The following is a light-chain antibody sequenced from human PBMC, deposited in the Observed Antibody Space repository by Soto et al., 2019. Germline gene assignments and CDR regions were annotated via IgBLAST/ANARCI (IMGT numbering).Light chain of an antibody. Sequence: QSALTQPASVSGSPGQSITISCTGTSRDVGAYNHVSWYQQHPGRAPKLIIFEVYSRPSGVSDRFSASKSGNSASLNISGLQTEDEDDYFCSSYTTDTALVFGGGTKLTVL. V-gene: IGLV2-14*01. CDR1: SRDVGAYNH. CDR3: SSYTTDTALV. J-gene: IGLJ3*02. CDR2: EVY.